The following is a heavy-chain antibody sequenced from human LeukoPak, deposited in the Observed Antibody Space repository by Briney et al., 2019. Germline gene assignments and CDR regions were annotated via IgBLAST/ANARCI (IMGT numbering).Heavy chain of an antibody. CDR1: GLSFRSYG. Sequence: PGGSLRLSCEASGLSFRSYGMSWVRQAPGKGLEWIGYIYYSGSTNYNPSLKSRVTISVDTSKNQFSLKLSSLTAADTAVYYFARDIGALGELFWGQGTLVTVSS. J-gene: IGHJ4*02. CDR3: ARDIGALGELF. D-gene: IGHD3-10*01. V-gene: IGHV4-59*01. CDR2: IYYSGST.